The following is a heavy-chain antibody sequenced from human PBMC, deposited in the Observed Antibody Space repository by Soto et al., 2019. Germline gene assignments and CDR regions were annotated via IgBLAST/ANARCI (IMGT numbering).Heavy chain of an antibody. CDR1: GFKIDDYG. D-gene: IGHD3-10*01. J-gene: IGHJ4*02. CDR3: VRSGDYRSGSYWYFFDY. CDR2: IYWKGGNR. Sequence: PGGSLRLSCTISGFKIDDYGMSWVRQVPGKELEWVSGIYWKGGNRHYADSVKGRFTISRDNAKNSLYLQLDSLRAEDTALYYCVRSGDYRSGSYWYFFDYWGQGTLVTVSS. V-gene: IGHV3-20*04.